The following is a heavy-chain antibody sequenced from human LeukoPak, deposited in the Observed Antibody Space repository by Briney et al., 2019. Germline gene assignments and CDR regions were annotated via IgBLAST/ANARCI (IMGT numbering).Heavy chain of an antibody. CDR1: GFTFDDYA. V-gene: IGHV3-9*01. Sequence: GGSLRLSCAASGFTFDDYAMHWVRQAPGKGLEWVSGISWNSGSIGYVDSVKGRFTISRDNTKNSLYLQMYSLRAEDTAVYYCARDSSPYDSSGYWDAFDIWGQGTKVTVSS. CDR2: ISWNSGSI. J-gene: IGHJ3*02. CDR3: ARDSSPYDSSGYWDAFDI. D-gene: IGHD3-22*01.